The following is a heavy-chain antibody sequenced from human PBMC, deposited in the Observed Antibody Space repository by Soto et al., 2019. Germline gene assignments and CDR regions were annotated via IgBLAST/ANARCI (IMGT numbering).Heavy chain of an antibody. CDR1: GNSVSYSS. D-gene: IGHD6-19*01. Sequence: SQTLSLTCAIAGNSVSYSSWNWIRQSPSRGLEWLGRTYYNSKWFYDYAVSLRSRITINPDTSKNQFSLQLNSVTPEDTAVYYCATGWLRSGFNNWGQGTLVTVSS. CDR3: ATGWLRSGFNN. V-gene: IGHV6-1*01. CDR2: TYYNSKWFY. J-gene: IGHJ4*02.